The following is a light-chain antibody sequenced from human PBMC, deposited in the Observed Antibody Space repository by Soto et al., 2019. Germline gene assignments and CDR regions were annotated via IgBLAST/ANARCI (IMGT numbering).Light chain of an antibody. Sequence: EIVLTQSPGTLSLSPGERATISCRASETVTSRYLAWYQQKPGQAPRLLIYAASSRATGIPARFSGSGSGTDFTLTISSLEPEDAAVYYCHRYGYGSDSFGQGTRLEIK. CDR3: HRYGYGSDS. V-gene: IGKV3-20*01. J-gene: IGKJ5*01. CDR1: ETVTSRY. CDR2: AAS.